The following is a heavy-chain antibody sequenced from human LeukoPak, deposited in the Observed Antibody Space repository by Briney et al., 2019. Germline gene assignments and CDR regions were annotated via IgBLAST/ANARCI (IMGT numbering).Heavy chain of an antibody. V-gene: IGHV4-59*11. CDR1: GGSISSHY. J-gene: IGHJ5*02. CDR3: ARGGDSSSWYFSVWFDP. Sequence: SETLSLTCTVSGGSISSHYWSWIRHPPGKGLEWSGYNYYSGSTNYNPSLKGRVTISVDTSKNQVSLKLSSVTAADTAVYYCARGGDSSSWYFSVWFDPWGQGTLVTVSS. D-gene: IGHD6-13*01. CDR2: NYYSGST.